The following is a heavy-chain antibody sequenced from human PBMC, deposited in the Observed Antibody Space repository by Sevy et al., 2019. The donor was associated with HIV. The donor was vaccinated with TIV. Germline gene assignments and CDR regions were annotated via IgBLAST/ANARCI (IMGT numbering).Heavy chain of an antibody. CDR3: ARGGAHFDY. D-gene: IGHD1-26*01. CDR1: DDSISNYY. CDR2: IYKSGST. J-gene: IGHJ4*02. Sequence: SETLSLTCTVSDDSISNYYWSWIRQPAGKGLEWIGRIYKSGSTHYNPALKSRVTMSVDTSKRQFSLKLTSVTAADTAVYYCARGGAHFDYWGQGTLVTVSS. V-gene: IGHV4-4*07.